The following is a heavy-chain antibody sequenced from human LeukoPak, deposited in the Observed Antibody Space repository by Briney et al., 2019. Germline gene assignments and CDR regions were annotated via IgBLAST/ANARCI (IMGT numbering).Heavy chain of an antibody. V-gene: IGHV1-2*02. D-gene: IGHD6-6*01. Sequence: GASVKVSCKASGYTFTGYYMHWVRQAPGQGLEWMGWINPNSGGTNYAQKFQGRVTMTRDTSISTAYMELSRLRSDDTAVYYCAWGYSSSSWFYYYMDVWGKGTTVTVSS. CDR3: AWGYSSSSWFYYYMDV. J-gene: IGHJ6*03. CDR1: GYTFTGYY. CDR2: INPNSGGT.